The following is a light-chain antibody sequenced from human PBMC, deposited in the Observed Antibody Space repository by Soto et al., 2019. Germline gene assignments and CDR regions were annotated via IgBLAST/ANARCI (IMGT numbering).Light chain of an antibody. CDR3: QQSYSSPRMYS. J-gene: IGKJ2*03. CDR1: QTISSS. CDR2: AAS. V-gene: IGKV1-39*01. Sequence: DIQMTQSPPSLSASVGDRVTITCRASQTISSSFNWYQQKPGKAPDLLIYAASNLQSGVPSRFSGSGSGSDFTVTISSLQPEDFATYYCQQSYSSPRMYSFGQGTRLEIK.